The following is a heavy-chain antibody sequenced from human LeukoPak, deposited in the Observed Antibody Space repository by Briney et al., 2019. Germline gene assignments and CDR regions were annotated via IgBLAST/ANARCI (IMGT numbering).Heavy chain of an antibody. Sequence: GGSLRLSCIGSRFTLSDHYMSWIRQAPGKGLEWAALIWNDGSKKYYANSVKGRFTISRDNSKSTLYLQMNSLRAEDTAVYYCAKGAFWTGYSEYFDPWGQGVLVTVSS. V-gene: IGHV3-33*06. D-gene: IGHD3/OR15-3a*01. J-gene: IGHJ4*02. CDR2: IWNDGSKK. CDR1: RFTLSDHY. CDR3: AKGAFWTGYSEYFDP.